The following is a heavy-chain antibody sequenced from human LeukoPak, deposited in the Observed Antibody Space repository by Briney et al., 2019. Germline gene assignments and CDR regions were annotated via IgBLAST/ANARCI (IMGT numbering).Heavy chain of an antibody. CDR3: VSIFGDY. J-gene: IGHJ4*02. D-gene: IGHD2-21*01. Sequence: GGSLRLSCVASGFTFSSYWMSWVRQAPGKGLEWVANIKQDGSDKHYVDTVKGRFTVSRDNAKNSLYLQMNSLRAEDTAVYYCVSIFGDYWGQGTLVTVSS. CDR1: GFTFSSYW. V-gene: IGHV3-7*05. CDR2: IKQDGSDK.